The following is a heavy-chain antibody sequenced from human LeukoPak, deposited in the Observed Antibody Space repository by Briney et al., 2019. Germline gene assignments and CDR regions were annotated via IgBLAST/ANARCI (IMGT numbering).Heavy chain of an antibody. CDR1: GFTFSRHS. CDR2: IGNGTGGII. Sequence: GGSLRLSCAASGFTFSRHSFNWVRQAPGKGLTWLSYIGNGTGGIIHYGDSVKGRFTISRDDAENSLYLQMNSLRAEDTAVYYCARGDSGSHFDYWGQGTLVTVSS. J-gene: IGHJ4*02. V-gene: IGHV3-48*01. D-gene: IGHD1-26*01. CDR3: ARGDSGSHFDY.